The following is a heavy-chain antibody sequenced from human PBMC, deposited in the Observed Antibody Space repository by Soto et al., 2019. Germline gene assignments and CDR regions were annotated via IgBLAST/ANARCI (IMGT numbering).Heavy chain of an antibody. J-gene: IGHJ6*02. D-gene: IGHD2-15*01. Sequence: QVQLQESGPGLVKPSQTLSLTCTVSGGSISSGGYYWSWIRQHPGKGLEWIGYIYYSGSTYYNPSLKSRVTISVDTSKNQFSLKLSSVTAADTAVYYCARDGSGGKGRPYYYYYGMDVWGQGTTVTVSS. V-gene: IGHV4-31*03. CDR2: IYYSGST. CDR3: ARDGSGGKGRPYYYYYGMDV. CDR1: GGSISSGGYY.